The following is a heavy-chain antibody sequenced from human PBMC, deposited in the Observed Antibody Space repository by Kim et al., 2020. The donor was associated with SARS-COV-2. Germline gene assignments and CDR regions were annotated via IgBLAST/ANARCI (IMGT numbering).Heavy chain of an antibody. D-gene: IGHD3-10*01. V-gene: IGHV3-30*18. CDR1: GFTFSSYG. Sequence: GGSLRLSCAASGFTFSSYGMHWVRQAPGKGLEWVAVISYDGSNKYYADSVKGRFTISRDNSKNTLYLQMNSLRAEDTAVYYCAKDGGSGSYLYPLYGMDVWGQGTTVTVSS. J-gene: IGHJ6*02. CDR2: ISYDGSNK. CDR3: AKDGGSGSYLYPLYGMDV.